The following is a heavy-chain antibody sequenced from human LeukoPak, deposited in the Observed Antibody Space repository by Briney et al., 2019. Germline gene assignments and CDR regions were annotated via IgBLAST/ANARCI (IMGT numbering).Heavy chain of an antibody. CDR3: AKQSGYYYDSSGYPYYYYFGMDV. D-gene: IGHD3-22*01. J-gene: IGHJ6*02. V-gene: IGHV3-11*01. Sequence: GGSLRLSCAASGFTFSDYYMSWIRQAPGKGLEWVSYISSSGSTIYYADSVKGRFTISRDNAKNSLYLQMNSLRAEDTAVYYCAKQSGYYYDSSGYPYYYYFGMDVWGQGTTVTVSS. CDR2: ISSSGSTI. CDR1: GFTFSDYY.